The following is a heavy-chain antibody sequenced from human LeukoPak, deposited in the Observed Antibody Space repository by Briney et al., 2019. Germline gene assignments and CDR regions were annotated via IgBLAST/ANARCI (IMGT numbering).Heavy chain of an antibody. CDR3: ATSSVGSEIYYFDY. D-gene: IGHD3-10*01. Sequence: SSVKVSCKVSGYTLTDLSMHWVRQAPGKGLEWMRGFDPEDGETIYAQKFQGRVTMTEDTSTDTAYMELSSLRSEDTAVYYCATSSVGSEIYYFDYWGQGTLVTVSS. V-gene: IGHV1-24*01. CDR2: FDPEDGET. CDR1: GYTLTDLS. J-gene: IGHJ4*02.